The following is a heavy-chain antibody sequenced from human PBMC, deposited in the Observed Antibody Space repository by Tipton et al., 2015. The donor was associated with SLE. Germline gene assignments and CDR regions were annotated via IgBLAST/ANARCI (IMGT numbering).Heavy chain of an antibody. J-gene: IGHJ5*02. D-gene: IGHD1-26*01. V-gene: IGHV4-59*01. CDR1: GGSISSNY. CDR3: ARDIGGSPRYNWFDP. CDR2: VYYTGST. Sequence: LRLSCTVSGGSISSNYWSWIRQPPDKGLEWLGYVYYTGSTIYNPSLKSRVTISLDTSKNQFSLKMRSVTAADTAVYYCARDIGGSPRYNWFDPWGQGTLVTVSS.